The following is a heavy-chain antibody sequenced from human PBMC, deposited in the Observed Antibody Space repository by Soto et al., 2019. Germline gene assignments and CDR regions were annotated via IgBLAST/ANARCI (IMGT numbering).Heavy chain of an antibody. CDR2: ISYDGSNK. CDR3: AKPTKGPRSGSYYNLLFDY. J-gene: IGHJ4*02. D-gene: IGHD3-10*01. Sequence: GGSLRLSCAASGFTFSSYGMHWVRQAPGKGLEWVAVISYDGSNKYYADSVKGRFTISRDNSKNTLYLQMNSLRAEDTAVYYCAKPTKGPRSGSYYNLLFDYWGQGTLVTVSS. CDR1: GFTFSSYG. V-gene: IGHV3-30*18.